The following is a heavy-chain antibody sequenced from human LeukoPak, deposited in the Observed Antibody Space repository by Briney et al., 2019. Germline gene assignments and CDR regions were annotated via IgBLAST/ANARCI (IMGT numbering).Heavy chain of an antibody. CDR2: IYTSGST. D-gene: IGHD2-2*02. CDR1: GGSISSYY. V-gene: IGHV4-4*07. CDR3: ARAGGVVPDAIDSDNWNSDSLYNWFDP. J-gene: IGHJ5*02. Sequence: SETLSLTCTVSGGSISSYYWSWIRQPAGKGLEWIGRIYTSGSTNYNPSLKSRVTMSVDTSKNQFSLKLSSVTAADTAVYYCARAGGVVPDAIDSDNWNSDSLYNWFDPWGQGTLVTVSS.